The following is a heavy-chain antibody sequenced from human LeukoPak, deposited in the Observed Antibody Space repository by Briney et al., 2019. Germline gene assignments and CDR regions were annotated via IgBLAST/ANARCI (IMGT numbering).Heavy chain of an antibody. J-gene: IGHJ6*02. D-gene: IGHD6-13*01. CDR1: GGSFSGYY. CDR3: ARGNGIAAADPYYYYGMDV. Sequence: PSETLSLTCAVYGGSFSGYYWSWIRQPPGKGLEWIGEINHSGSTNYNPSPKSRVTISVDTSKNQFSLKLSSVTAADTAVYYCARGNGIAAADPYYYYGMDVWGQGTTVTVSS. V-gene: IGHV4-34*01. CDR2: INHSGST.